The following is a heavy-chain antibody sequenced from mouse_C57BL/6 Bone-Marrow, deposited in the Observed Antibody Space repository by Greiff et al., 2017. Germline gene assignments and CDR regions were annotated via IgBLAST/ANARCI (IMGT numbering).Heavy chain of an antibody. J-gene: IGHJ2*01. D-gene: IGHD1-2*01. CDR3: ARLAISVYFDY. CDR1: GYAFSSSW. V-gene: IGHV1-82*01. Sequence: SGPELVKPGASVKISCKASGYAFSSSWMNWVKQRPGKGLEWIGRIYPGDGDTNYNGKFKGKATLTADKSSSTAYMQLSSLTSEDSAVYCCARLAISVYFDYWGQGTTLTVSS. CDR2: IYPGDGDT.